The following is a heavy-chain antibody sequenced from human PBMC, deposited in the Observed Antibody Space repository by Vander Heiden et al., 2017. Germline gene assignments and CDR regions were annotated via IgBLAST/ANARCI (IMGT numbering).Heavy chain of an antibody. V-gene: IGHV4-38-2*02. J-gene: IGHJ5*02. Sequence: QVQLQESGPGLVQPSETLSLTCAVSGYSISSGYYLGWLRQPPGKGREWIGSIYHSGSTYYNPSLKSRVTISVDTTKNQFSLKLSSVTAADTAVYYCARELQQLVPWFDPWGQGTLVTVSS. CDR2: IYHSGST. CDR3: ARELQQLVPWFDP. D-gene: IGHD6-13*01. CDR1: GYSISSGYY.